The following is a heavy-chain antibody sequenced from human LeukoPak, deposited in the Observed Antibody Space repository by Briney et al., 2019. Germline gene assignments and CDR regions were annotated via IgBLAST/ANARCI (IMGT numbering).Heavy chain of an antibody. CDR1: GYTLTELS. D-gene: IGHD3-3*01. J-gene: IGHJ4*02. V-gene: IGHV1-24*01. CDR3: ATAIPDYDFWSGCV. Sequence: GASVKVSCKVSGYTLTELSMHWVRQAPGKGLEWMGGFDPEDGETIYAQKFQGRVTMTEDTSTDTAYTELSSLRSEDTAVYYCATAIPDYDFWSGCVWGQGTLVTVSS. CDR2: FDPEDGET.